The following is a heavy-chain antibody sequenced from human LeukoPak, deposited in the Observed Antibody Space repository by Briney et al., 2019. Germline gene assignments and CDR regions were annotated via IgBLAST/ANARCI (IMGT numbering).Heavy chain of an antibody. CDR1: GFTFSSYA. V-gene: IGHV3-30-3*01. CDR3: ARSIVATIRTQTPPLWWFYFDY. Sequence: PGRSLRLSCAASGFTFSSYAMHWVRQAPGKGLEWVAVISYDGSNKYYADSVKGRFTISRDNSKNTLYLQMNSLRAEDTAVYYCARSIVATIRTQTPPLWWFYFDYWGQGTLVTVSS. CDR2: ISYDGSNK. J-gene: IGHJ4*02. D-gene: IGHD5-12*01.